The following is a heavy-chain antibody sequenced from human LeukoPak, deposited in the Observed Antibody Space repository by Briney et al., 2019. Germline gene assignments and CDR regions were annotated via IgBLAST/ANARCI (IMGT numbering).Heavy chain of an antibody. CDR2: INLDGSEK. D-gene: IGHD1/OR15-1a*01. CDR1: GFTFSSSL. V-gene: IGHV3-7*01. Sequence: GGSLRLSCAASGFTFSSSLMSWVRQAPGKGLEWVADINLDGSEKYYVDSVKGRFTISRDNAKNSLNLHMNSLRAEDTAVYYCAREGTRGLFDSWGQGTLVTVSS. J-gene: IGHJ4*02. CDR3: AREGTRGLFDS.